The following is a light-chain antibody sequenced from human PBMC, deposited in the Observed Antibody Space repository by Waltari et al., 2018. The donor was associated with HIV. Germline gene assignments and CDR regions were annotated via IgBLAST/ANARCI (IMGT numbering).Light chain of an antibody. J-gene: IGLJ1*01. CDR3: SSFSSGNSLEV. V-gene: IGLV2-14*01. CDR1: SSHVGGFHY. Sequence: HSALTQPASVSGSPGQTVTISCSGTSSHVGGFHYVSWYQQHPGKAPKLMIYEVNNRPSRISSRFSGSKSGNTAYLTISGLQAEDEADYYCSSFSSGNSLEVFGTGTKVTFL. CDR2: EVN.